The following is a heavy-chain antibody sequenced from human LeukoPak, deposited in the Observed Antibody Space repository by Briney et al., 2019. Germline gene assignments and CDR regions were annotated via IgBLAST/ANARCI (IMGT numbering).Heavy chain of an antibody. D-gene: IGHD1-14*01. CDR1: GFRFGAYA. Sequence: GGSQRLSCAASGFRFGAYAMSWVRQAPGKGLEWVSAISGSGGSTYYADSVKGRFTISRDDSKNTLYLQMNSLRAEDTAVYYCASSYGNLFDYWGQGTLVTVSS. V-gene: IGHV3-23*01. CDR3: ASSYGNLFDY. CDR2: ISGSGGST. J-gene: IGHJ4*02.